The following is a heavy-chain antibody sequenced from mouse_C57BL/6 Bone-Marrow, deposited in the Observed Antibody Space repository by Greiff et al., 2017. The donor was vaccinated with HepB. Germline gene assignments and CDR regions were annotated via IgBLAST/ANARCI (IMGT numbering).Heavy chain of an antibody. CDR2: ISGGGGNT. CDR1: GFTFSSYT. J-gene: IGHJ2*01. V-gene: IGHV5-9*01. CDR3: ARSYGSSSLFFDY. D-gene: IGHD1-1*01. Sequence: DVKLVESGGGLVKPGGSLKLSCAASGFTFSSYTMSWVRQTPEKRLEWVATISGGGGNTYYPDSVKGRFTISRDNAKNTLYLQMSSLRSEDTALYYCARSYGSSSLFFDYWGQGTTLTVSS.